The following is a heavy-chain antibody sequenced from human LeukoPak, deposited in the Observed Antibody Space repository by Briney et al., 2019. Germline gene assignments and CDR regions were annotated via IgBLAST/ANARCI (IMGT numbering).Heavy chain of an antibody. V-gene: IGHV3-23*01. D-gene: IGHD5-12*01. J-gene: IGHJ4*02. CDR2: IGGSGGAI. Sequence: PGGSLRLSCAASGFTFSSYGMSWVRQAPGKGLQWVSEIGGSGGAIYYADSVKGRFTISRDNSKNPLLLEMNSLRAEDTAVYYCARVEGNIVTTTEGYFDYWGQGTLVTVSS. CDR1: GFTFSSYG. CDR3: ARVEGNIVTTTEGYFDY.